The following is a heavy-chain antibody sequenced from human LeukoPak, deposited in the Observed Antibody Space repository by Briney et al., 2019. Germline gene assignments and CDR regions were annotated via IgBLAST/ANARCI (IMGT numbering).Heavy chain of an antibody. Sequence: GASVKVSCKASGYTFTGYGISWVRQAPGQGLEWMAWISAYSGNTEYAENIQGRVTMTTDTSTSTAYMELRSLRSDDTAVYYCARDAVSTVTAGGIDYWGQGTLVTVSS. CDR3: ARDAVSTVTAGGIDY. CDR1: GYTFTGYG. D-gene: IGHD2-21*02. CDR2: ISAYSGNT. V-gene: IGHV1-18*01. J-gene: IGHJ4*02.